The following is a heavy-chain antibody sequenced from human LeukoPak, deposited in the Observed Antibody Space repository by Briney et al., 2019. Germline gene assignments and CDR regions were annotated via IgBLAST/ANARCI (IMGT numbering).Heavy chain of an antibody. CDR3: ARQGQWLEDYGMDV. CDR2: INHSGST. J-gene: IGHJ6*02. D-gene: IGHD6-19*01. Sequence: PSETLSLTCAVYGGSFSGYYWSWIRQPPGKGLEWIGEINHSGSTNYNPSLKSRVTISVDTSKNQFSLKLSSVTAADTAVYYCARQGQWLEDYGMDVWGQGTTVTVSS. V-gene: IGHV4-34*01. CDR1: GGSFSGYY.